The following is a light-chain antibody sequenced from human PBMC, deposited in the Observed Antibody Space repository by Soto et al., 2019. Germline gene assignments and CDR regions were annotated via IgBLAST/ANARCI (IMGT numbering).Light chain of an antibody. CDR2: DAS. CDR1: QPISSW. Sequence: DIQMTQSPPTLSASVGDRVTITFRASQPISSWLAWYHQKPGKAPKLLISDASTLQSGVPSRFSGSGSGTDFTLTVSSLQPDDFATYYCQQYKTYVWTFGQGTKVDIK. CDR3: QQYKTYVWT. J-gene: IGKJ1*01. V-gene: IGKV1-5*01.